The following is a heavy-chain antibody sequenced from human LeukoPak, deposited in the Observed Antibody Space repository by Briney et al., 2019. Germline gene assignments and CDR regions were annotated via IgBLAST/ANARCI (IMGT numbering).Heavy chain of an antibody. CDR3: AKGCSGGSCYLDY. CDR1: GFTFDDYA. V-gene: IGHV3-9*01. Sequence: PGRSLRLSCAASGFTFDDYAMHWVRQAPGKGLEWVSGISWNSGSIGYADSVKGRFTISRDNAKNSLYLQMNSLRAEDTALYYCAKGCSGGSCYLDYWGQGTLVTVSS. J-gene: IGHJ4*02. CDR2: ISWNSGSI. D-gene: IGHD2-15*01.